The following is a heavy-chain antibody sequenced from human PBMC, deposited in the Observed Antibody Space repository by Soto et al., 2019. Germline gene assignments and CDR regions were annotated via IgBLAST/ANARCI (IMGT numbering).Heavy chain of an antibody. CDR2: IIPIFGTA. V-gene: IGHV1-69*01. CDR1: GGTFSSYA. CDR3: ARETWDIVVVPAATGLNAFDI. J-gene: IGHJ3*02. Sequence: QVQLVQSGAEVKKPGSSVKVSCKASGGTFSSYAISWVRQAPGQGLEWMGGIIPIFGTANYAQKFQGRVTITADESTSTAYMELSSLRSDDTAVYYCARETWDIVVVPAATGLNAFDIWGQGTMVTVSS. D-gene: IGHD2-2*01.